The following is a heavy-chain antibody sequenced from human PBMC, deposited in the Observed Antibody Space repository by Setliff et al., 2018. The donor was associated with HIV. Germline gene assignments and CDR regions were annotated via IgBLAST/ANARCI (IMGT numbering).Heavy chain of an antibody. CDR2: MNPNSGNS. V-gene: IGHV1-8*02. Sequence: ASVKVSCKASGYNFINNDINWVRQATGQWLEWMGWMNPNSGNSGYAQKFQGRVTMTRSTSFSTAYMELSNLTSEDTAIYYCARKHKVSLGRGIVVLWGFDPWGQGTLVTV. CDR1: GYNFINND. D-gene: IGHD3-10*01. J-gene: IGHJ5*02. CDR3: ARKHKVSLGRGIVVLWGFDP.